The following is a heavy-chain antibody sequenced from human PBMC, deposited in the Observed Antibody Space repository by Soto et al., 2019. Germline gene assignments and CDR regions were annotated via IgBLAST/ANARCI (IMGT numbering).Heavy chain of an antibody. V-gene: IGHV4-30-4*08. CDR1: Y. J-gene: IGHJ6*02. D-gene: IGHD4-17*01. CDR2: IYYSGST. CDR3: AREVTTVVTEGLGYYYGMDV. Sequence: YWIGWVRQMPGKGLEWIGYIYYSGSTYYNPSLKSRVTISVDTSKNQFSLKLSSVTAADTAVYYCAREVTTVVTEGLGYYYGMDVWGQGTTVTVSS.